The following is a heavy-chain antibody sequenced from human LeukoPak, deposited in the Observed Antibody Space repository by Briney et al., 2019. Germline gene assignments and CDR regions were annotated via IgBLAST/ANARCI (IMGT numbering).Heavy chain of an antibody. Sequence: GGSLRLSCAASGFTFSSYAMSWVRQAPGKGLEWVSAISGSGGSTCYADSVKGRFIISRDNSKNTLYLQMNSLRAEDTAVYYCAKEQWLVVGNWFDPWGQGTLVTVSS. D-gene: IGHD6-19*01. V-gene: IGHV3-23*01. CDR2: ISGSGGST. CDR3: AKEQWLVVGNWFDP. J-gene: IGHJ5*02. CDR1: GFTFSSYA.